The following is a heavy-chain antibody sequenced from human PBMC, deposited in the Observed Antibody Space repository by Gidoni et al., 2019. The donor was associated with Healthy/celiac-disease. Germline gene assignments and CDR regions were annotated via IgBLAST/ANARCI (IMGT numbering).Heavy chain of an antibody. V-gene: IGHV3-15*01. CDR2: IKSKNDGGTT. D-gene: IGHD3-22*01. CDR1: GFPFSNAW. Sequence: EVQLVESGGGLVKPGGSLRLSCAASGFPFSNAWMSWVRQAPGKGLEWVGRIKSKNDGGTTDDAAPVKGRFTISRDDSKNTLYLQMNSLKTEDTAVYYCTTDMIVVVIRYGMDVWGQGTTVTVSS. J-gene: IGHJ6*02. CDR3: TTDMIVVVIRYGMDV.